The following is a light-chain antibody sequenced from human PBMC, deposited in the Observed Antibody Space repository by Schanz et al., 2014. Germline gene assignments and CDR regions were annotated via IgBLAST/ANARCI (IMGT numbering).Light chain of an antibody. J-gene: IGLJ2*01. CDR2: DVT. V-gene: IGLV2-11*01. Sequence: QSALTQPRSVSGSPGQSVTISCTGTSSDVGGYNYVSWYQQHPGKAPKLMIYDVTKRPSGVPDRFSGSKSDNTASLTISRLQAEDEADYSCSSYALSTTFVIFGGGTKVTVL. CDR3: SSYALSTTFVI. CDR1: SSDVGGYNY.